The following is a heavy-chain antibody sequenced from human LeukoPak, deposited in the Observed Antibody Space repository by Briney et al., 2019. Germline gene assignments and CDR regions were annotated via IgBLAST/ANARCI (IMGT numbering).Heavy chain of an antibody. Sequence: ASVKVSCKTSGYTFNTYGITWVRQAPGQGLEWMGWISAYNGKTNYVQKFQDRLTMTTDTSPTTAYMELRGLKSDNAATYYCARDPYCAIPGGSFDHWGQGTLVTVSS. CDR2: ISAYNGKT. D-gene: IGHD2-2*01. J-gene: IGHJ4*02. V-gene: IGHV1-18*01. CDR1: GYTFNTYG. CDR3: ARDPYCAIPGGSFDH.